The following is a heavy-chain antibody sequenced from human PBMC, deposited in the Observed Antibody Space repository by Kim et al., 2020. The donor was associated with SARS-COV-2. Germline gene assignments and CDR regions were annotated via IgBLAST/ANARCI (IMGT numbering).Heavy chain of an antibody. CDR3: ATSPGVWSGYSATWFDP. Sequence: ASVKVSCKVSGYTLTELSMHWVRQAPGKGLEWMGGFDPEDGETIYAQKFQGRVTMTEDTSTGTAYMELSSLRSEDTAVYYCATSPGVWSGYSATWFDPWGQGTLVTVSS. CDR2: FDPEDGET. D-gene: IGHD3-3*01. V-gene: IGHV1-24*01. CDR1: GYTLTELS. J-gene: IGHJ5*02.